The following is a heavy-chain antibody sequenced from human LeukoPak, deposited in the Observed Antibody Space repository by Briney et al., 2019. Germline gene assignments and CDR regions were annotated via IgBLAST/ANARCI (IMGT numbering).Heavy chain of an antibody. J-gene: IGHJ6*02. CDR3: AKDLTYCSSTSCRLRAYYYYYGMDV. CDR1: GFTFSSYG. CDR2: ISYDGSNK. D-gene: IGHD2-2*01. Sequence: GGSLRLSCAASGFTFSSYGMHWVRQAPGKGLEWVAVISYDGSNKYYADSVKGRFTISRDNSKNMLYLQMNSLRAEDTAVYYCAKDLTYCSSTSCRLRAYYYYYGMDVWGQGTTVTVSS. V-gene: IGHV3-30*18.